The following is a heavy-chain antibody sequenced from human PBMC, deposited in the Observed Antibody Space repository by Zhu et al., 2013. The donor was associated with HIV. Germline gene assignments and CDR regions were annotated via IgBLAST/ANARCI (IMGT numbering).Heavy chain of an antibody. Sequence: QVQLQESGPGLVKPSETLSLTCTVSGGSISIYYWSWIRQPQEGTGVDWVYLLQWEHQLQPSLKSRVTISVDTSKNQFSLRLSSVTAADTAVYYCARGPSFYHYDGSGSLDYWGQGTLVTVSS. CDR1: GGSISIYY. J-gene: IGHJ4*02. CDR3: ARGPSFYHYDGSGSLDY. CDR2: LLQWEH. V-gene: IGHV4-59*12. D-gene: IGHD3-22*01.